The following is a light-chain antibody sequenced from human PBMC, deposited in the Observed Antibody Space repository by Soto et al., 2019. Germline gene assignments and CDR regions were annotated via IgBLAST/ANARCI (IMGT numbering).Light chain of an antibody. CDR2: GAS. V-gene: IGKV3-20*01. CDR1: QSVSSSY. CDR3: QQYGSSLT. Sequence: EIVLTQSPGTLSLSPGERATLSCRASQSVSSSYLAWYQQKPGQAPRLLIYGASSRATGIPDRFSGSGSGTDFTLTISRLEPEVFAVYYGQQYGSSLTFGVGTKVESK. J-gene: IGKJ4*01.